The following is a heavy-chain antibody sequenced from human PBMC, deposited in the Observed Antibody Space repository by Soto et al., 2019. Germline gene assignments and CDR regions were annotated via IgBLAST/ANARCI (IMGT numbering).Heavy chain of an antibody. V-gene: IGHV3-21*01. D-gene: IGHD3-10*01. Sequence: GGSLRLSCAASVFTFSSYSMNWVRHSPGKGLEWVSSISSSSSYIYYADSVKGRFTISRDNAKNSLYLQMNSLRAEDTAVYYCARDYLGIYRSRSYPYDYWGQGTLVTVSS. CDR1: VFTFSSYS. CDR3: ARDYLGIYRSRSYPYDY. CDR2: ISSSSSYI. J-gene: IGHJ4*02.